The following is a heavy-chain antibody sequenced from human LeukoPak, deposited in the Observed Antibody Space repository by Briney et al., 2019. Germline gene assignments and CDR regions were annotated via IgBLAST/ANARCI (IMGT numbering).Heavy chain of an antibody. V-gene: IGHV4-4*07. Sequence: PSETLSLTCTVSGGSISSYYWSWIRQPAGKGLEWIGRIYTSGSTYYNPSLKSRVTISVDTSKNQFSLKLSSVTAADTAVYYCARDRFNLVTAILVPYYFDYWGQGTLVTVSS. CDR3: ARDRFNLVTAILVPYYFDY. J-gene: IGHJ4*02. CDR2: IYTSGST. D-gene: IGHD2-21*02. CDR1: GGSISSYY.